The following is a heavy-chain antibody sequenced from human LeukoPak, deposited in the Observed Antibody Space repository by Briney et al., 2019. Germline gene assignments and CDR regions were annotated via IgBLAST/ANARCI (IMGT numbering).Heavy chain of an antibody. CDR2: ISSNGGGT. D-gene: IGHD5-24*01. Sequence: SCKASGGTFSSYAMHWVRQAPGKGLEYVSAISSNGGGTYYADSVKGRFTISRDNSKNTLYLQMSSLRAEDTAVYYCVKAEDGYNYYYYGMDVWGQGTTVTVSS. CDR1: GGTFSSYA. V-gene: IGHV3-64D*06. J-gene: IGHJ6*02. CDR3: VKAEDGYNYYYYGMDV.